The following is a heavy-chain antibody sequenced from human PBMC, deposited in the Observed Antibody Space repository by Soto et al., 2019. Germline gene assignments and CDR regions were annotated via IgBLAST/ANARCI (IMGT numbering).Heavy chain of an antibody. J-gene: IGHJ4*02. V-gene: IGHV3-74*01. CDR1: GLTLSSYW. CDR2: ISPDGRTI. Sequence: EVHLVESGGGLVQPGGSLRLSCAASGLTLSSYWVHWVRQAPGKGLMWVSRISPDGRTINYADSVKGRLTISRDNANNLVHLQMNSLRVEDTAVYYCVRAGSYRFDYWGQGTLVTVSS. D-gene: IGHD3-10*01. CDR3: VRAGSYRFDY.